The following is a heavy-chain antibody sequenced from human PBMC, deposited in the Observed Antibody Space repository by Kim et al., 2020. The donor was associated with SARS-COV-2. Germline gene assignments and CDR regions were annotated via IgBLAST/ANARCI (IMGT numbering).Heavy chain of an antibody. CDR1: GGSFSGYY. CDR3: ARGRLGRGGVTYLDY. J-gene: IGHJ4*02. V-gene: IGHV4-34*01. CDR2: INHSGST. Sequence: SETLSLTCAVYGGSFSGYYWSWIRQPPGKGLEWIGEINHSGSTNYNPSLKSRVTISVDTSKNQFSLKLSSVTAADTAVYYCARGRLGRGGVTYLDYWGQGTLVTVSS. D-gene: IGHD3-16*01.